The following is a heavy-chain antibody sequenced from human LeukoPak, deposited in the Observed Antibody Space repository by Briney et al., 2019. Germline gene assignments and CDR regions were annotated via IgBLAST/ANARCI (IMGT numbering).Heavy chain of an antibody. D-gene: IGHD1-26*01. V-gene: IGHV1-69*04. Sequence: SLKVSFTASGGTFNNYAISWVRQAPGQGLEWVGRIIPILGIANYAQKFQGRVTITADKSTSTAYMELSSLRSEDTAVYYCARDSGSYGPYFDYWGQGTLVTVSS. CDR2: IIPILGIA. CDR1: GGTFNNYA. J-gene: IGHJ4*02. CDR3: ARDSGSYGPYFDY.